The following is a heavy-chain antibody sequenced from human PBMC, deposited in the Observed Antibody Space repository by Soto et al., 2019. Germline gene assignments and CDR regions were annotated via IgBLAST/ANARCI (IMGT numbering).Heavy chain of an antibody. CDR1: GFTFSSYA. J-gene: IGHJ4*02. V-gene: IGHV3-23*01. CDR2: ISAGGGSA. CDR3: AKVRSAWFFDY. D-gene: IGHD6-19*01. Sequence: EVHLLESGGGLVQPGASLRLSCAASGFTFSSYAMTWVRQAPGKGLEWVSAISAGGGSAYYADSAKGLFTISRDNSKNTLYLQMNSLRAEDTAVYYCAKVRSAWFFDYWGQGTLVTVSS.